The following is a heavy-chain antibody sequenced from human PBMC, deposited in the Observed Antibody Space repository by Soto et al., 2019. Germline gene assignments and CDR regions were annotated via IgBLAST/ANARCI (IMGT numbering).Heavy chain of an antibody. D-gene: IGHD1-26*01. CDR1: GGAISSYY. CDR2: IDYSGST. V-gene: IGHV4-59*01. CDR3: ANLAVGASFLDY. J-gene: IGHJ4*02. Sequence: ETLSLTCTVSGGAISSYYWRWIRQPPGKGLEWIGYIDYSGSTNYNPSLKSRVTISVDTSKNQFSLKLSSVTAADTAVYYCANLAVGASFLDYWGQGSLVTVS.